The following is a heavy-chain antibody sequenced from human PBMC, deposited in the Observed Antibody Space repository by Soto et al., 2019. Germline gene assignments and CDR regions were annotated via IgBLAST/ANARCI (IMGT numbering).Heavy chain of an antibody. V-gene: IGHV3-43*01. CDR2: ISWDGGST. Sequence: EVQLVESGGVVVQPGGSLRLSCAASGFTFDDYTMHWVRQAPGKGLEWVSLISWDGGSTYYADSVKGRFTISRDNSKNSLHLQMNSLRTEDTALYYCAKDLGIAVAAGYYYSGMDVWGQGTTVTVSS. CDR3: AKDLGIAVAAGYYYSGMDV. J-gene: IGHJ6*02. CDR1: GFTFDDYT. D-gene: IGHD6-19*01.